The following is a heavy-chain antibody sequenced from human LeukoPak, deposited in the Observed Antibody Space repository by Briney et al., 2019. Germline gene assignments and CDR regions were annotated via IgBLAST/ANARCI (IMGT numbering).Heavy chain of an antibody. V-gene: IGHV4-39*07. CDR2: IYYSGST. CDR1: GGSISSSSYY. Sequence: SETLSLTCTVSGGSISSSSYYWGWIRQPPGKGLEWIGSIYYSGSTYYNPSLKSRVTISVDTSKNQFSLKLSSVTAADTAVYYCARARGAEAIDYWGQGTLVTVSS. D-gene: IGHD6-25*01. J-gene: IGHJ4*02. CDR3: ARARGAEAIDY.